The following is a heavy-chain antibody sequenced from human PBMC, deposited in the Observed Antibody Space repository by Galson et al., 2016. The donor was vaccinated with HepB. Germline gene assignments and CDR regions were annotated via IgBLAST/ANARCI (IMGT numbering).Heavy chain of an antibody. CDR2: IYYRGDT. Sequence: SETLSPTCGVYGGSFSGYYWSWIRQPPGKGLEWIGSIYYRGDTYYNPSLKNRVTVSADTYKKEFSLNVGFVTAADMGVYYCASIPRNSDTTGPMFDCWGQGALVTVSS. CDR3: ASIPRNSDTTGPMFDC. J-gene: IGHJ4*02. CDR1: GGSFSGYY. V-gene: IGHV4-34*01. D-gene: IGHD1-1*01.